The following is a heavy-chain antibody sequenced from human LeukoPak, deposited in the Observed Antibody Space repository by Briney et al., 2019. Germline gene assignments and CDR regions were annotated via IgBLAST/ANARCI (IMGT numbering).Heavy chain of an antibody. CDR3: AGGGDWKYFHY. CDR2: RYYSGST. V-gene: IGHV4-59*01. J-gene: IGHJ4*02. Sequence: PSETLSLTCTVSGGSISSYYWSWIRQPPGKGLEWIGYRYYSGSTNYNPTLISRVTISVGTSRNQFSLKLTSVTAADTAVYFCAGGGDWKYFHYWGQGALVTVSS. D-gene: IGHD2-21*02. CDR1: GGSISSYY.